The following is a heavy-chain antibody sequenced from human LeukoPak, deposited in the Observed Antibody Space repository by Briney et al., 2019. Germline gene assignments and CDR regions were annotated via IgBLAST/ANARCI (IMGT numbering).Heavy chain of an antibody. D-gene: IGHD2-21*01. CDR3: AKHPPYCSSTACYQY. CDR1: GFTFSSNP. Sequence: GGSLRLSCAASGFTFSSNPMTWVRQAPGKGLEWVSATCPSGGNSYYADSVKGRFTISRDSSKSTLYLQMNSLRVEDTAIYYCAKHPPYCSSTACYQYWGLGTLVTVSS. V-gene: IGHV3-23*01. J-gene: IGHJ4*02. CDR2: TCPSGGNS.